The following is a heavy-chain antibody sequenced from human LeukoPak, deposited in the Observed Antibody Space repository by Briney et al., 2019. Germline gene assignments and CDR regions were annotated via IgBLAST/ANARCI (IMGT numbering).Heavy chain of an antibody. J-gene: IGHJ4*02. CDR2: ISGSGTEI. Sequence: GGSLRLSCAASGFTFSSYSMNWVRQAPGKGLEWVSYISGSGTEIYYADSVKGRFTISRDNAKNALYLQMNSLSAEDTAVYYCARVSRTYYKGHFDYWGQGTLVTVSS. CDR1: GFTFSSYS. CDR3: ARVSRTYYKGHFDY. V-gene: IGHV3-21*01. D-gene: IGHD3-10*01.